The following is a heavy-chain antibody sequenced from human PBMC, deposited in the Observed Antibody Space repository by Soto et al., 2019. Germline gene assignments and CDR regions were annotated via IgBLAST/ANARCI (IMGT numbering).Heavy chain of an antibody. V-gene: IGHV4-39*01. D-gene: IGHD6-13*01. CDR1: GGSISSSSYY. Sequence: SETLSLTCTVSGGSISSSSYYWDWIRQPPGKGLEWIGRTYYRGSTYYNPSHKSRVTISVDTSKNQFSLKLSSVTAADTAVYYCANGYSSSWYYYYGMDVWGQGTTVTVSS. J-gene: IGHJ6*02. CDR2: TYYRGST. CDR3: ANGYSSSWYYYYGMDV.